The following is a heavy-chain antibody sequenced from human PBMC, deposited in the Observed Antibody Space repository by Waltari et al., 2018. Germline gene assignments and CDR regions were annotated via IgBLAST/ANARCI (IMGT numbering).Heavy chain of an antibody. CDR1: GFPLNDHAVG. D-gene: IGHD3-10*01. CDR3: AHRVEDSCDSGSILDY. Sequence: ITLRESGPTLVHPTQTLTLTCSSSGFPLNDHAVGVSWTRQPPGKALEWLALVYWDDDQRYSPSLKTRLTVTKDTSRNQVVLTMTDMDPVDTATYFCAHRVEDSCDSGSILDYWGQGIRV. V-gene: IGHV2-5*02. CDR2: VYWDDDQ. J-gene: IGHJ4*02.